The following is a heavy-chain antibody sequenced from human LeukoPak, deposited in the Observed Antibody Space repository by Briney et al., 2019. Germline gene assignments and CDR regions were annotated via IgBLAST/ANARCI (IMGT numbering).Heavy chain of an antibody. Sequence: PSKTLSLTCTVPGDSISDYYWSWIRQPPGKGLEWIGYIYYSGSTNYNPSLRSRVTISVDTSKNQFSLKLRSVTAADTAVYYCARHNYGDYFPALSLDYWGQGTLVTVSS. V-gene: IGHV4-59*08. CDR1: GDSISDYY. CDR2: IYYSGST. D-gene: IGHD4-17*01. CDR3: ARHNYGDYFPALSLDY. J-gene: IGHJ4*02.